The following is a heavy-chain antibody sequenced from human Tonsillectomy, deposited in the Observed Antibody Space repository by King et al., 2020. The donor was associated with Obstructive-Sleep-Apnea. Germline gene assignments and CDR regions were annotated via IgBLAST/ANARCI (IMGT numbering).Heavy chain of an antibody. V-gene: IGHV3-21*01. Sequence: QLVQSGGGLVKPGGSLRLSCAASGFTFISYSMNWVRQAPGKGLEWVSSISSSSSYIYYADSVKGRFTISRDNAKNSLYLQMNSLRAEDTAVYYCARESECRGGSCPSDYWGQGTLVPVSS. CDR1: GFTFISYS. D-gene: IGHD2-15*01. J-gene: IGHJ4*02. CDR2: ISSSSSYI. CDR3: ARESECRGGSCPSDY.